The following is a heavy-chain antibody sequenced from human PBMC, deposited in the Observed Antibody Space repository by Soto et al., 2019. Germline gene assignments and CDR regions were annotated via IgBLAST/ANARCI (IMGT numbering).Heavy chain of an antibody. CDR3: AREMTIFGVAPGGGVDV. V-gene: IGHV4-30-2*01. CDR1: GGSISTFDYS. Sequence: QLHLQESGSGLVRPSQTLSLTCGVSGGSISTFDYSWSWIRQAPGRGLEWIGSIYQSGRTYFIPSLKSRATMSLDKSKNQFSLKITSAVAADTARYYCAREMTIFGVAPGGGVDVWGLGTTVTVSS. D-gene: IGHD3-3*01. CDR2: IYQSGRT. J-gene: IGHJ6*02.